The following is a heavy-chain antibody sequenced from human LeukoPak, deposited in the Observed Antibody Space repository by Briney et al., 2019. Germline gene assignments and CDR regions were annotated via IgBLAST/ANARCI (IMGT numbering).Heavy chain of an antibody. Sequence: GGSLRLSCAASGFTFSSYWISWVRQAPGKGLEWVANIKQDGSEKYCVDCVKGRSTISGDNAKNSLYLQMNSLRAEDTAVYYCARDAAWFGELLDAFDIWGQGTMVTVSS. CDR2: IKQDGSEK. CDR3: ARDAAWFGELLDAFDI. D-gene: IGHD3-10*01. V-gene: IGHV3-7*03. CDR1: GFTFSSYW. J-gene: IGHJ3*02.